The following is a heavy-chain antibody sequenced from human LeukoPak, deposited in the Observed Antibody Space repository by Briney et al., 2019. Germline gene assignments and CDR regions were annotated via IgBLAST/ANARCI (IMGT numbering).Heavy chain of an antibody. J-gene: IGHJ5*02. CDR1: GGSISSYY. CDR2: IYYSGST. Sequence: SGTLSLTCTVSGGSISSYYWSWIRQPPGKGLEWIGYIYYSGSTNYNPSLKSRVTISVDTSKNQFSLKLSSVTAADTAVYYCARAGIAVAGTNWFDPWGQGTLVTVSS. D-gene: IGHD6-19*01. CDR3: ARAGIAVAGTNWFDP. V-gene: IGHV4-59*01.